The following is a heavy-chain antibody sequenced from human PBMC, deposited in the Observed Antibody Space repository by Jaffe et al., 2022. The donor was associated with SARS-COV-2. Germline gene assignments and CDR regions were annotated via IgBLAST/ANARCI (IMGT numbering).Heavy chain of an antibody. Sequence: EVQLVESGGGLVKPGGSLRLSCAASGFTFSSYSMNWVRQAPGKGLEWVSSISSSSSYIYYADSVKGRFTISRDNAKNSLYLQMNSLRAEDTAVYYCARWADDRPSPFDYWGQGTLVTVSS. J-gene: IGHJ4*02. V-gene: IGHV3-21*01. CDR2: ISSSSSYI. CDR3: ARWADDRPSPFDY. CDR1: GFTFSSYS.